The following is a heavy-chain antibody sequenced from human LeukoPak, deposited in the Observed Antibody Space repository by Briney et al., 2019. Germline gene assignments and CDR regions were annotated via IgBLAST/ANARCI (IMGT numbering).Heavy chain of an antibody. J-gene: IGHJ4*02. CDR1: GGSISSGGYA. CDR2: IDHSGGT. D-gene: IGHD6-19*01. Sequence: PSETPSLTCAVSGGSISSGGYAWSWIRQPPGKGVEWIGYIDHSGGTYYNPSLQSRVTLSVDTSKNQFSLKLSSVTAADTAVYYCARRGWGGPIAVAGFDYWGQGTLVTLSS. V-gene: IGHV4-30-2*05. CDR3: ARRGWGGPIAVAGFDY.